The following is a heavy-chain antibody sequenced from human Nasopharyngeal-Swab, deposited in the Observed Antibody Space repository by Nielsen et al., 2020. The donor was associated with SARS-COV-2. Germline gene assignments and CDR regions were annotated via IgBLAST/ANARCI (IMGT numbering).Heavy chain of an antibody. V-gene: IGHV4-59*01. CDR1: GGSISSYY. CDR2: IYYSGST. CDR3: ARDRPAAADSNYYYGMDV. D-gene: IGHD6-13*01. J-gene: IGHJ6*02. Sequence: SETLSLTCTVSGGSISSYYWSWIRQPPGKGLKWIGYIYYSGSTNYNPSLKSRVTISVDTSKNQFSLKLSSVTAADTAVYYCARDRPAAADSNYYYGMDVWGQGTTVTVSS.